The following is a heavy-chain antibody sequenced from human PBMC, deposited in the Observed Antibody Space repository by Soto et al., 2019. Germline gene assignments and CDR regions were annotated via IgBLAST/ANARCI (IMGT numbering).Heavy chain of an antibody. J-gene: IGHJ6*02. V-gene: IGHV3-43*01. CDR1: GFTFDDYT. CDR2: ISWDGGST. CDR3: ARTCSGGSCPLDYYYYGMDV. D-gene: IGHD2-15*01. Sequence: GGSLRLSCAASGFTFDDYTMHWVRQAPGKGLECVSLISWDGGSTYYADSVKGRFTISRDNSKNSLYLQMNSLRTEDTALYYCARTCSGGSCPLDYYYYGMDVWGQGTTVTVSS.